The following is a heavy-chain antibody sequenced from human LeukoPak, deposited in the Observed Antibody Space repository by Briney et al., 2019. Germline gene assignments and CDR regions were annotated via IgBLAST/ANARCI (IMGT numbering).Heavy chain of an antibody. CDR3: ARAYHSSWYLNWFDP. Sequence: SETLSLTCAVSGYSISSGYYWGWIRQPPRKGLEWIGSIYHNGNTYYNPSLKSRVTISVDTSKNEFSLELSSVTAADTAVYYCARAYHSSWYLNWFDPWGQGTLVTVSS. V-gene: IGHV4-38-2*01. CDR1: GYSISSGYY. CDR2: IYHNGNT. D-gene: IGHD6-13*01. J-gene: IGHJ5*02.